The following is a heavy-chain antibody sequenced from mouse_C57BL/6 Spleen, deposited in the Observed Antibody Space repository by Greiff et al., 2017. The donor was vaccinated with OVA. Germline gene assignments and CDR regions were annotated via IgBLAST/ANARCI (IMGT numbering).Heavy chain of an antibody. Sequence: VQLVESGPGLVQPSQSLSITCTVSGFSFTSYGVHWVRQSPGKGLEWLGVIWSGGSTDYNAAFIYRLSISKDNSKSQVFFKMNSLQADDTAIYYCARRGDDYDDYFDYWGEGTTLTVS. V-gene: IGHV2-2*01. CDR3: ARRGDDYDDYFDY. CDR2: IWSGGST. D-gene: IGHD2-4*01. CDR1: GFSFTSYG. J-gene: IGHJ2*01.